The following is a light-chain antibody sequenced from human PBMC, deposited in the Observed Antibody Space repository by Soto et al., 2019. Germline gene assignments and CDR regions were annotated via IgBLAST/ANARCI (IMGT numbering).Light chain of an antibody. CDR1: QSVSSSD. CDR2: GAS. Sequence: EIVLTQSPDTVSLSPGERATLSCRASQSVSSSDLAWYQQKPGQAPRVLIYGASRRATGISDRFSGSGSETDFTLTISRLEPEDFAVYYCQQYGSSPRTFGQGKKVEIK. V-gene: IGKV3-20*01. J-gene: IGKJ1*01. CDR3: QQYGSSPRT.